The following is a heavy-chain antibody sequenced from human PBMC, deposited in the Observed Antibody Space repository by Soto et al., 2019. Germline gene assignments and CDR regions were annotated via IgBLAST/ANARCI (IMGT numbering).Heavy chain of an antibody. CDR2: FDPEDGET. V-gene: IGHV1-24*01. J-gene: IGHJ5*02. CDR3: ATAPYSGSYGWFDP. D-gene: IGHD1-26*01. Sequence: ASVKVSCKVSGYTLTELAMHWVLQAPGKGLEWMGGFDPEDGETIYAQKFQGRVTMTEDTSTDTAYMELSSLRSEDTAVYYCATAPYSGSYGWFDPWGQGTLVTVSS. CDR1: GYTLTELA.